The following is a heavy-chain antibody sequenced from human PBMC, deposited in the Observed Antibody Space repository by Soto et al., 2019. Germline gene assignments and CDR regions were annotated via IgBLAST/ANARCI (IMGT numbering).Heavy chain of an antibody. J-gene: IGHJ6*03. CDR1: GYTFTSYD. D-gene: IGHD2-15*01. CDR3: ARVGVGYCSGGSCLRYYYYYMDV. CDR2: MNPNSGNT. Sequence: GPSVKVSCKAPGYTFTSYDINWVRQATGQGLEWMGWMNPNSGNTGYAQKFQGRVTMTRNTSISTAYMELSSLRSEDTAVYYCARVGVGYCSGGSCLRYYYYYMDVWGKGTTVTVSS. V-gene: IGHV1-8*01.